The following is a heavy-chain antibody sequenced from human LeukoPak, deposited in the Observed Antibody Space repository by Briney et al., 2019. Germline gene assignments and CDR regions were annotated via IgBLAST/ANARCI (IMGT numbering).Heavy chain of an antibody. Sequence: ASVKVSCKASGYTFTSYYMHWVRQAPGQGLEWMGIINPSGGSTSYAQKLQGRVTMTRDTSTSTVYMELSSLRSEDTAVYYCARGWLRTSSGYYYDYFDYWGQGTLVTVSS. CDR1: GYTFTSYY. J-gene: IGHJ4*02. D-gene: IGHD3-22*01. CDR2: INPSGGST. CDR3: ARGWLRTSSGYYYDYFDY. V-gene: IGHV1-46*01.